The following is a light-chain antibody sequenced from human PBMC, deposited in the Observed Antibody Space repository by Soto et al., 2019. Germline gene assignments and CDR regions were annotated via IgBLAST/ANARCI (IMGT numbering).Light chain of an antibody. J-gene: IGKJ5*01. CDR3: QQYGGSPSIT. V-gene: IGKV3-20*01. CDR1: PSVTNY. Sequence: EIVLTQSPATLSLSPGERATLSCRAIPSVTNYLAWYQQKPGQPPRLLIYGAFNRAAGIPARFSGSGSGTGFTLTISSLEPEDSAVYYCQQYGGSPSITFGQGTRLEIK. CDR2: GAF.